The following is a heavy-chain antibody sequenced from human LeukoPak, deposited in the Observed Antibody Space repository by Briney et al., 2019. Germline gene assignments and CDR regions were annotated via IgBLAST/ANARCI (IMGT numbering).Heavy chain of an antibody. J-gene: IGHJ6*02. CDR2: INHNGNVN. Sequence: GGSLRLSCAASGFTFSSYWMNWARQAPGKGMEWVASINHNGNVNYYVDSVKGRFTISRDNAKNSLFLQMSNLRAEDTPVYFCARGGGLDVWGQGATVTVSS. CDR3: ARGGGLDV. V-gene: IGHV3-7*03. CDR1: GFTFSSYW. D-gene: IGHD3-16*01.